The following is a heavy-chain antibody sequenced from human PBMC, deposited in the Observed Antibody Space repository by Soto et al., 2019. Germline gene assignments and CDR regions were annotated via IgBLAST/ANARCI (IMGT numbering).Heavy chain of an antibody. Sequence: EVQVSESGGGLVQPGGFLRLSCATSGFTFSNYPMNWVRQAPGKGLEWVSGISAGGDTTYYADSVKGRFTIFRDNSKNSVSLQMNSLRVEDTAVYYCARRVWGQGTLVTVSS. CDR1: GFTFSNYP. CDR3: ARRV. CDR2: ISAGGDTT. J-gene: IGHJ4*02. V-gene: IGHV3-23*01.